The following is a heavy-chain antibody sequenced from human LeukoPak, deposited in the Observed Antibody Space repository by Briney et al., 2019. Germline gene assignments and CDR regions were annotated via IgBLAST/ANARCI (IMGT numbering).Heavy chain of an antibody. CDR1: GFTFSSYW. V-gene: IGHV3-7*03. CDR3: AREGVIVVVPAAPDY. D-gene: IGHD2-2*01. J-gene: IGHJ4*02. Sequence: PGGSLRLSCAASGFTFSSYWMSWVRQALGKGLEWVANIKQDGSEKYYVDSVKGRFTISRDNAKNSLYLQMNSLRAEDTAVYYCAREGVIVVVPAAPDYWGQGTLVTVSS. CDR2: IKQDGSEK.